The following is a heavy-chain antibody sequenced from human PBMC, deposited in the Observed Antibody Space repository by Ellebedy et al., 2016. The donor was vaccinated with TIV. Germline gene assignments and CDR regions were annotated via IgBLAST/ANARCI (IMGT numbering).Heavy chain of an antibody. CDR1: GGSMNNDC. V-gene: IGHV4-59*01. Sequence: SETLSLXCTVSGGSMNNDCWSWIRQPPGKGLEWVGYVCHSGSPNNNPSLKSRLTMSLDTSKNQFSLKLSSVTAADTAVYYCARDNYGSLDYWGQGILDTVSS. D-gene: IGHD3-10*01. CDR2: VCHSGSP. CDR3: ARDNYGSLDY. J-gene: IGHJ4*02.